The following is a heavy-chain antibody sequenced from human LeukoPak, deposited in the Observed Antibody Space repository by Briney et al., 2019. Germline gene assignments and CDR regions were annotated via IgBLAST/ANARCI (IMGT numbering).Heavy chain of an antibody. D-gene: IGHD3-3*01. V-gene: IGHV1-2*06. J-gene: IGHJ6*02. CDR3: ARMYPTIFGVVIIGDGMDV. CDR2: INPNSGGT. CDR1: GFIFTSSA. Sequence: ASVKVSCKASGFIFTSSAVQWVRQAPGQGLEWMGRINPNSGGTNYAQKFQGRVTMTRDTSISTAYMELSRLRSDDTAVYYCARMYPTIFGVVIIGDGMDVWGQGTTVTVSS.